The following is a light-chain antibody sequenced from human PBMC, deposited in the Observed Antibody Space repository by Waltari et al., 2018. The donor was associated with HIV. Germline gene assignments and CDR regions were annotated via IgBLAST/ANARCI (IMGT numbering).Light chain of an antibody. CDR3: LQHHDYPLT. Sequence: DIQMTQSPASLSATVGDRVTVTCRASHDIGSDLAWYQQKQGDVPHRLIYSASSLPDGVPSRFSGVGSGTNFTLIIAGLQSEDSATYFCLQHHDYPLTFGGGTKVQI. V-gene: IGKV1-17*01. J-gene: IGKJ4*01. CDR2: SAS. CDR1: HDIGSD.